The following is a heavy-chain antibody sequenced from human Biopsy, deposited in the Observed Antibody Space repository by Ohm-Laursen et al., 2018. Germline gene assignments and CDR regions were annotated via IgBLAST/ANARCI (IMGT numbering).Heavy chain of an antibody. Sequence: GASVKVSCKASGYTFTNYAISWVRQAPGQGLEWLGWISVKTGNTNYTQKLQGRVTMTTDTSTNTAYMELRSLRSDDTALYYCAREGTSVTFFGKISDYYFDFWGPGTVVTVSS. D-gene: IGHD3-3*01. CDR3: AREGTSVTFFGKISDYYFDF. CDR2: ISVKTGNT. V-gene: IGHV1-18*01. CDR1: GYTFTNYA. J-gene: IGHJ4*02.